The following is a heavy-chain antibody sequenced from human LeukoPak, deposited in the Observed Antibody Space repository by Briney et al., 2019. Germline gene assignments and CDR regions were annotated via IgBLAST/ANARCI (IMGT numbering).Heavy chain of an antibody. Sequence: GGSLRLSCAASGFFFSSYGMHWVRLAPGKGLEWVALIWYDGSNKYYADSVKGRFTISRDNSKNTLSLQMNSLRAEDTAVYYCARAHYNWNEPPFDSWGQGTLVTVSS. CDR3: ARAHYNWNEPPFDS. CDR1: GFFFSSYG. J-gene: IGHJ4*02. CDR2: IWYDGSNK. V-gene: IGHV3-33*01. D-gene: IGHD1-20*01.